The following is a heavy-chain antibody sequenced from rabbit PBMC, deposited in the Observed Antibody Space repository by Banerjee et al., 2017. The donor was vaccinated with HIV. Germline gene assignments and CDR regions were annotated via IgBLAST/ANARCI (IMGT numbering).Heavy chain of an antibody. CDR1: GVSFSIGSE. CDR3: WGDDCTSFLSYSFNF. CDR2: IYTGTSGFT. D-gene: IGHD1-1*01. V-gene: IGHV1S45*01. J-gene: IGHJ3*01. Sequence: QEQLEESGGGLVKPGGSLTLTCTASGVSFSIGSEMCWVRQAPGKGLEWIACIYTGTSGFTSFSARGTSRFFTFSTSSSTVALLLIPMPAAATAAYYCWGDDCTSFLSYSFNFWGQGTLVTVS.